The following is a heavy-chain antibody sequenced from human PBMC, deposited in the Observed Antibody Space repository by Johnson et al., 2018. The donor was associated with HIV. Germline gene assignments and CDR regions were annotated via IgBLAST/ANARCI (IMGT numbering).Heavy chain of an antibody. Sequence: QVQLVESGGGLVQPGRSLRLSCEVSGFNFRDYGMHWVRQAPGKGLDWLAVISHDGNKIFYADSVKGRFTISRDNSKNTLSLQMNSLSVEDTAIYYCANGPIKYSRSSRGGAFEIWGQGTTVIVSS. J-gene: IGHJ3*02. CDR2: ISHDGNKI. CDR1: GFNFRDYG. CDR3: ANGPIKYSRSSRGGAFEI. D-gene: IGHD6-6*01. V-gene: IGHV3-30*18.